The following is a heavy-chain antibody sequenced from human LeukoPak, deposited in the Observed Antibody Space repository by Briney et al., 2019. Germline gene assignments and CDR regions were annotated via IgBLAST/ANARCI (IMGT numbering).Heavy chain of an antibody. Sequence: GSLRLSCAASGFTFSSYGMHWVRQAPGKGLEWIGEINHSGSTNYNPSLKSRVTISVDTSKNQFSLKLSSVTAADTAVYYCASTGYSSGHDAFDIWGQGTMVTVSS. CDR3: ASTGYSSGHDAFDI. CDR2: INHSGST. D-gene: IGHD6-19*01. J-gene: IGHJ3*02. V-gene: IGHV4-34*01. CDR1: GFTFSSYG.